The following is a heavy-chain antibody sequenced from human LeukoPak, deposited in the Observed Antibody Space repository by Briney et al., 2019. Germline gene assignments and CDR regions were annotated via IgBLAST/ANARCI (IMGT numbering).Heavy chain of an antibody. Sequence: GRSLRLSCAASGFTFSSYGMHWVRQAPGKGLEWVAVISYDGSNKYYAASVKGRFTISRDNSKNTLYLQMNSLRAEDTAVYYCAKDGDIGYVWGSYRLDYWGQGTLVTVSS. CDR2: ISYDGSNK. J-gene: IGHJ4*02. CDR3: AKDGDIGYVWGSYRLDY. D-gene: IGHD3-16*02. CDR1: GFTFSSYG. V-gene: IGHV3-30*18.